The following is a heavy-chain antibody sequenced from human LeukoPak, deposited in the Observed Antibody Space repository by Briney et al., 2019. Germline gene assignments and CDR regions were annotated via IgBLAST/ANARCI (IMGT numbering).Heavy chain of an antibody. D-gene: IGHD6-13*01. CDR1: GGSISGYY. CDR2: IYTSGST. J-gene: IGHJ3*02. Sequence: SETLSLTCTVSGGSISGYYWNWIRQPAGKGQEWIGRIYTSGSTNYTPSLKSRVPISVAKSKNQFSLKLSSVTAADTAVYYCARDPDSSSWYYAFDIWGQGTMVTVSS. CDR3: ARDPDSSSWYYAFDI. V-gene: IGHV4-4*07.